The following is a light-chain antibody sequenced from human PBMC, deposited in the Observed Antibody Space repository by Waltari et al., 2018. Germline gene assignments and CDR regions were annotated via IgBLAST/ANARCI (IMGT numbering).Light chain of an antibody. J-gene: IGLJ2*01. CDR3: SSYAGNDLVI. CDR1: TSDVGSYNY. Sequence: QSALTQPASVSGSPGPSITISCTGTTSDVGSYNYVPWYQQHPGKAPKLMIYEVTNRSSGLSNRFSGFKSGNTASLTITELQAEDEADYYCSSYAGNDLVIFGGGTKLTVL. V-gene: IGLV2-14*01. CDR2: EVT.